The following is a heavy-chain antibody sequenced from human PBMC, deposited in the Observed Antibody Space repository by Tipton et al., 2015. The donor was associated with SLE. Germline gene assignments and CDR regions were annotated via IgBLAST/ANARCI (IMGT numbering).Heavy chain of an antibody. CDR1: GGSISGPYH. J-gene: IGHJ4*02. Sequence: TLSLTCTVSGGSISGPYHWSWIRQAAGKGLEWIGRYDPNGSTSYNPSFQSRVTMSMDTSKKQFSLVLSSVTAADTAVYYCARKGVATMRYWGQGILVTVSS. CDR3: ARKGVATMRY. V-gene: IGHV4-4*07. D-gene: IGHD5-12*01. CDR2: YDPNGST.